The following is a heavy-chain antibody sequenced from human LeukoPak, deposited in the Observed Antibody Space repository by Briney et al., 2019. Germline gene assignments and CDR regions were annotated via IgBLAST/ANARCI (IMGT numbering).Heavy chain of an antibody. CDR1: GFTVSSNY. Sequence: GGSLRLSCAASGFTVSSNYMSWVRQAPGKGLEWVSVIYSGGSTYYADSVKGRLTISRDNSKNTLYLQMNSLRAEDTAVYYCARGDFGPDAFDIWGQGTMVTVSS. D-gene: IGHD3-16*01. V-gene: IGHV3-53*01. CDR2: IYSGGST. CDR3: ARGDFGPDAFDI. J-gene: IGHJ3*02.